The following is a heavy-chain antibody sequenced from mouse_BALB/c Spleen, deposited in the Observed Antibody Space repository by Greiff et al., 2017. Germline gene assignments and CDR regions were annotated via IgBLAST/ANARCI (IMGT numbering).Heavy chain of an antibody. Sequence: EVHLVESGGGLVQPGGSRKLSCAASGFTFSSFGMHWVRQAPEKGLEWVAYISSGSSTIYYADTVKGRFTISRDNPKNTLFLQMTSLRSEDTAMYYCARSEAWFAYWGQGTLVTVSA. CDR3: ARSEAWFAY. CDR1: GFTFSSFG. V-gene: IGHV5-17*02. CDR2: ISSGSSTI. J-gene: IGHJ3*01.